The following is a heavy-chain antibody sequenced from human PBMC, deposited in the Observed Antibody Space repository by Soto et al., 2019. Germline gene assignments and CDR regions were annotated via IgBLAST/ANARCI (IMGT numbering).Heavy chain of an antibody. J-gene: IGHJ4*02. Sequence: VQLVASGGGLVQPGGSLKLSCAVSGFTFSGSAMHWVRQASGKGLEWVGRIRSKSNSYATANAASVKGRFTISRDESKNTAYRQMNSLKTEDTAEYGCTGGYGDYVRDYWGQGTLVTVSS. CDR2: IRSKSNSYAT. D-gene: IGHD4-17*01. V-gene: IGHV3-73*01. CDR3: TGGYGDYVRDY. CDR1: GFTFSGSA.